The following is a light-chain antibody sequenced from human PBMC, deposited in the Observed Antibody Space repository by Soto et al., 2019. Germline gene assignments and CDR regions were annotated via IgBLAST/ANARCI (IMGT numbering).Light chain of an antibody. CDR3: QQYNSYWT. V-gene: IGKV1-5*01. CDR1: QSISSW. CDR2: DAS. Sequence: DIQMTQSPSTLSASVGDRVTITCRASQSISSWLAWYQQKPGKAPKLLIYDASSLESGVPSRFSGSGSGTEFTLTSSSLQPDDFATYYCQQYNSYWTFGQRTKVETK. J-gene: IGKJ1*01.